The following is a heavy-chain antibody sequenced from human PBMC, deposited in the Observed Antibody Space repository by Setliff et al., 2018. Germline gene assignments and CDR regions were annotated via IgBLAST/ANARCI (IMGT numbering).Heavy chain of an antibody. J-gene: IGHJ4*02. CDR2: INRNGGRI. CDR3: ARLQFYSSGWYRDDY. Sequence: GGSLRLSCAASGFTFDDYVMSWVRQAPGKGLEWVSDINRNGGRIGYADPVKGRFTISRDNAKNSLYLQMNSLRAEDTAVYYCARLQFYSSGWYRDDYWGQGTLVTVSS. D-gene: IGHD6-19*01. CDR1: GFTFDDYV. V-gene: IGHV3-20*04.